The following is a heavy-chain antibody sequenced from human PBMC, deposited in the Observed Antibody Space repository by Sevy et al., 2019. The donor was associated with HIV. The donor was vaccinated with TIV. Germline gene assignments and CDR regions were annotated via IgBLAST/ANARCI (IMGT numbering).Heavy chain of an antibody. V-gene: IGHV3-74*01. D-gene: IGHD6-13*01. CDR2: INSDGSST. J-gene: IGHJ6*02. CDR3: ARDLEQHLVLGRQVSPYYYYYGMDV. CDR1: GFTFSSYW. Sequence: GGSLRLSCAASGFTFSSYWMHWVRQAPGKGLVWVSRINSDGSSTSYADSVKGRFTISRDNAKNTLYLQMNSLRAEDTAVYYCARDLEQHLVLGRQVSPYYYYYGMDVWGQGTTVTVSS.